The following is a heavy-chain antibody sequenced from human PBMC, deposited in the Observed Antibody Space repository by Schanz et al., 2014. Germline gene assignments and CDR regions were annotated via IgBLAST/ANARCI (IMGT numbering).Heavy chain of an antibody. CDR1: GFVFRTFA. CDR3: MAMGRNTSHYFDH. CDR2: ITGSGSKT. Sequence: EVQLLESGGTVVQPGGSLRVSCAASGFVFRTFAMYWVRHAPGKGLEWVSAITGSGSKTYYADSVKGRFTIARGNSKNTLFLQMDSLRVDDTAVYYCMAMGRNTSHYFDHWGQGTLVTVSS. V-gene: IGHV3-23*01. D-gene: IGHD1-1*01. J-gene: IGHJ4*02.